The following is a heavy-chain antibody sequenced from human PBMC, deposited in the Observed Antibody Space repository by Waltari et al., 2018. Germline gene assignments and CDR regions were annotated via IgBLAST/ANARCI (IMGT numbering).Heavy chain of an antibody. CDR2: RYFTGTT. V-gene: IGHV4-39*01. D-gene: IGHD2-21*01. CDR1: GASVASAAHY. J-gene: IGHJ4*01. CDR3: AGTDLHTKIAFDS. Sequence: QVRLRESGPGLVKPSETLSLTCAVSGASVASAAHYWGWIRQSPERGLEWIGTRYFTGTTHYNPSLRSRVTISADTSRDQFSLRVNSVTAADTAVYYCAGTDLHTKIAFDSWG.